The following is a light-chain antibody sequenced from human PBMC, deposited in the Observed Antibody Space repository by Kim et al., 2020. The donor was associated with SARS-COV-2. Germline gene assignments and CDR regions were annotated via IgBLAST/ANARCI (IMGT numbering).Light chain of an antibody. CDR2: DIT. J-gene: IGLJ2*01. CDR1: SSDIGDSKH. V-gene: IGLV2-14*03. CDR3: SSYTTSGTLV. Sequence: GQSITISCIGSSSDIGDSKHVCWYQQHPGKAPKLIIYDITNRPSGLSSRFSGSKSGNTASLTISGLLGEDEAVYYCSSYTTSGTLVFGGGTKVTVL.